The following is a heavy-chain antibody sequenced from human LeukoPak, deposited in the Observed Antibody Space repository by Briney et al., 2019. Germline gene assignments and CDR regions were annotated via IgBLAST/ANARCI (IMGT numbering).Heavy chain of an antibody. D-gene: IGHD6-19*01. V-gene: IGHV3-23*01. CDR3: AKDLRQWLSLCFDY. CDR1: GFTFSSYA. CDR2: ISGSGGST. J-gene: IGHJ4*02. Sequence: GGSLRLSCAASGFTFSSYAMSWVRLAPGKGLEWVSAISGSGGSTYYADSVKGRFTISRDNSKNTLYLQMNSLRAEDTAVYYCAKDLRQWLSLCFDYWGQGTLVTVSS.